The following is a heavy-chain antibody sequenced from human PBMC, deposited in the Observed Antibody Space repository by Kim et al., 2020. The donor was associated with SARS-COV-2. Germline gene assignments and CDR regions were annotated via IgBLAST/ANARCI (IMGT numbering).Heavy chain of an antibody. D-gene: IGHD2-8*01. CDR1: GFTFSSYA. CDR2: ISGSGGST. V-gene: IGHV3-23*01. CDR3: AKLGYCTNGVRCFWSGEYYFDY. Sequence: GGSLRLSCAASGFTFSSYAMSWVRQAPGKGLEWVSAISGSGGSTYYADSVKGRFTISRDNSKNTLYLQMNSLRAEDTAVYYCAKLGYCTNGVRCFWSGEYYFDYWGQGTLVTVSS. J-gene: IGHJ4*02.